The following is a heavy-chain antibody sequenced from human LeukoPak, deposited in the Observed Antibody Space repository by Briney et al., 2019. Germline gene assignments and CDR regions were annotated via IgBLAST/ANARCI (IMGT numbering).Heavy chain of an antibody. J-gene: IGHJ5*02. D-gene: IGHD3-3*02. CDR1: GGSINFYY. CDR2: IYSTGST. Sequence: PSETLSLTCTVSGGSINFYYWSWIRQPAGKGLEWIGRIYSTGSTNYSPSLKSRVTMSVDKSKNQFSLNLSSVTSADTAVYYCARELAAPNSFDPWGQGTLVTVSS. CDR3: ARELAAPNSFDP. V-gene: IGHV4-4*07.